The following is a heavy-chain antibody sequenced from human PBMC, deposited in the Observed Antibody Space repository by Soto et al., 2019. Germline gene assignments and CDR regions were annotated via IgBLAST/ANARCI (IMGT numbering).Heavy chain of an antibody. D-gene: IGHD3-22*01. J-gene: IGHJ4*02. V-gene: IGHV3-30-3*01. CDR3: ASAIVVVNAFDY. Sequence: QVQLVESGGGVVQPGRSLRLSCAASGFTFSSYAMYWVRQAPGKGLEWVAVISYDGSNKYYADSVKGRFTISRDNSKNTLYLQMNSRRAEDTAVYYCASAIVVVNAFDYWGQGTLVTVSS. CDR1: GFTFSSYA. CDR2: ISYDGSNK.